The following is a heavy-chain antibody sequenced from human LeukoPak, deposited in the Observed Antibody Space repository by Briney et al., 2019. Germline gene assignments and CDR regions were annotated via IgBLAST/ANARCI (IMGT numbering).Heavy chain of an antibody. D-gene: IGHD7-27*01. CDR1: GDSISSSNW. Sequence: SGTLSLTCAVSGDSISSSNWWSWVRQPPGKGLEWIGEIYHSGSTNYNPSLKSRVTISVDKSKNQFSLKLSSVTAADTAVYYCARAMAPIPPLNWGNGYYFDYWGQGTLVTVSS. CDR3: ARAMAPIPPLNWGNGYYFDY. V-gene: IGHV4-4*02. CDR2: IYHSGST. J-gene: IGHJ4*02.